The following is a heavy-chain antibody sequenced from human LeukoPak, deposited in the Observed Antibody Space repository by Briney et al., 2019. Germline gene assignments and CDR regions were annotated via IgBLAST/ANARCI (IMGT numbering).Heavy chain of an antibody. CDR1: GFTVTSNY. Sequence: GGSLRLSCAASGFTVTSNYMTWVRQAPGKGLEWVSVISSGGNTYYADPVKGRFTISRDNSKNTVYLQMNGLRAEDTAVYYCAREVRGYYFDYWGQGTLVTASS. J-gene: IGHJ4*02. V-gene: IGHV3-53*01. CDR2: ISSGGNT. CDR3: AREVRGYYFDY. D-gene: IGHD5-12*01.